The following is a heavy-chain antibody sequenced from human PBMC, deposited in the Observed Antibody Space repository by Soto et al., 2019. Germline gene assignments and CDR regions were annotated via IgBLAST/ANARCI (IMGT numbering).Heavy chain of an antibody. Sequence: PSETLSLTCTVSGVSISSYYWSWIRQPPGKGLEWMGYIYYSGSTNYNPSLKSRVTISVDTSKNQFSLKLSSVTAADTAVYYCARHVEHRSRWYFDFWGQGTLVTVSS. CDR1: GVSISSYY. CDR3: ARHVEHRSRWYFDF. D-gene: IGHD6-13*01. V-gene: IGHV4-59*08. CDR2: IYYSGST. J-gene: IGHJ4*02.